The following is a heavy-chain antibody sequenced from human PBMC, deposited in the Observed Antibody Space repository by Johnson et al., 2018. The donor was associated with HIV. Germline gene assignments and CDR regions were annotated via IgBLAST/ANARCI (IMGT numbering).Heavy chain of an antibody. J-gene: IGHJ3*02. Sequence: MLLVESGGGVVRPGGSLRLSCAASGFTFDDYDMTWVRQAPGKGLEWVSGINWNGASPGYSDSVKGRFTISRDNAKNSLYLQMNGLTAEDSALYYCARATFYYDTSGYLTRPRAFDIWGQGTMVTVSS. CDR3: ARATFYYDTSGYLTRPRAFDI. V-gene: IGHV3-20*04. CDR2: INWNGASP. D-gene: IGHD3-22*01. CDR1: GFTFDDYD.